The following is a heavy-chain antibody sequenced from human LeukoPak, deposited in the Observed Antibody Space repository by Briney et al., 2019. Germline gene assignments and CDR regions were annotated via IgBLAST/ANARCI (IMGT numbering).Heavy chain of an antibody. J-gene: IGHJ4*02. CDR3: AREDPGSGGDY. CDR1: GVSISSYY. Sequence: SETLSLTCTVSGVSISSYYWSWIRQPPGKGLEWIGYIYYSGSTNYNPSLKSRVTISVDTSKNQFSLKLSSVTAADTAVYYCAREDPGSGGDYWGQGTLVTVSS. CDR2: IYYSGST. V-gene: IGHV4-59*01. D-gene: IGHD3-16*01.